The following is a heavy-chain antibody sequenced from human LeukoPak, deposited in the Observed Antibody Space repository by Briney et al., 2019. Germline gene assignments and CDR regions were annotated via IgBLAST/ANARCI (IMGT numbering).Heavy chain of an antibody. J-gene: IGHJ4*02. D-gene: IGHD3-10*01. Sequence: GGSLRLSFAASGFTVSSNYMSWVRQAPGKGLEWVSVIYSGGSTYYADSVKGRFTISRDNSKNTLYLQMNSLRAEDTAVYYCARVPPYGSKRFGYFDYWGQGTLVTVSS. CDR2: IYSGGST. CDR3: ARVPPYGSKRFGYFDY. V-gene: IGHV3-66*01. CDR1: GFTVSSNY.